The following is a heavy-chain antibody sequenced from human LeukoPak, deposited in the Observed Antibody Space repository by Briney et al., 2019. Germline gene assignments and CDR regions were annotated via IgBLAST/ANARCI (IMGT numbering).Heavy chain of an antibody. V-gene: IGHV4-59*01. D-gene: IGHD1-1*01. CDR3: ARVRTSVGNHFDY. CDR1: GGSISSYY. J-gene: IGHJ4*02. CDR2: IYYSGST. Sequence: SETLSLTCTVSGGSISSYYWSWIRQPPGKGLEWIGYIYYSGSTNYNPSLKSRVTISVDTSKNQFSLKLSSVTAADTAVYYCARVRTSVGNHFDYWGQGTLVTVSS.